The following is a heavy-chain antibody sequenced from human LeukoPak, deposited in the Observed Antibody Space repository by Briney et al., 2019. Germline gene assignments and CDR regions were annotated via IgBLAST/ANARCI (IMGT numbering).Heavy chain of an antibody. CDR3: ARRKSDYGDYVWFDP. CDR1: GYTFTSYG. V-gene: IGHV1-18*01. CDR2: ISAYNGNT. J-gene: IGHJ5*02. Sequence: ASVKVSCKASGYTFTSYGISWVRQAPGQGFQWMGWISAYNGNTNYAQKLQGRVTMTTDTSTSTAYMELRSLRSDDTAVYYCARRKSDYGDYVWFDPWGQGTLVTVSS. D-gene: IGHD4-17*01.